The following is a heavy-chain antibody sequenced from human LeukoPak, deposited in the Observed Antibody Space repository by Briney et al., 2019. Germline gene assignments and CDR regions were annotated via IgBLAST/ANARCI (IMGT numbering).Heavy chain of an antibody. J-gene: IGHJ4*02. V-gene: IGHV1-18*01. D-gene: IGHD3-3*01. Sequence: GASVKVSCKASGYTFTSYGISWVRQAPGQGLEWMGWISAYNGNTNYAQKLQGRVTMTTDTSTSTAYMELRSLRSDDTAVYYCARGVSYYDFWSGYYTYYFYYWGQGTLVTVSS. CDR3: ARGVSYYDFWSGYYTYYFYY. CDR1: GYTFTSYG. CDR2: ISAYNGNT.